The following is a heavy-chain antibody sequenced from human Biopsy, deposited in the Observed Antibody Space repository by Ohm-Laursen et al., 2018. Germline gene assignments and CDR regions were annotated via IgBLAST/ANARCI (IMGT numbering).Heavy chain of an antibody. V-gene: IGHV4-39*01. CDR3: ARHPTGFWFDP. CDR2: IYNSETT. J-gene: IGHJ5*02. CDR1: GDSISTSTTYY. Sequence: SETLSLTCTVSGDSISTSTTYYWAWLRQPPGKGLEWIGSIYNSETTFYNPSLKSRVAISVDTSTNQFSLKVSSVTAADTALYFCARHPTGFWFDPWGHGTPVTVSS.